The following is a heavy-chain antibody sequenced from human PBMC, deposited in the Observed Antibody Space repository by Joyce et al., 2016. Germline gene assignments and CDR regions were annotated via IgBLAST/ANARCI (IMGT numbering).Heavy chain of an antibody. V-gene: IGHV3-21*01. CDR2: ISSSSSYI. CDR3: AKHGGSMIRGVFAAGYYFES. D-gene: IGHD3-10*01. J-gene: IGHJ4*02. CDR1: GFTFSIYS. Sequence: EVQLVESGGGLVKPGGSLRLSCASSGFTFSIYSMNWVRQAPGKGLEWVSFISSSSSYIYYADSVKGRFTISRDNAKNSLYLQMISLRPEDTAVYYCAKHGGSMIRGVFAAGYYFESWGQGTLVTVSS.